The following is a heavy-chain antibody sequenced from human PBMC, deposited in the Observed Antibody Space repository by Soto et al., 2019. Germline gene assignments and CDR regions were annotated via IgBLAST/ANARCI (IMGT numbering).Heavy chain of an antibody. J-gene: IGHJ3*02. CDR2: ISGSGGST. D-gene: IGHD2-15*01. CDR3: AKDLGRYCSGGSCPTDAFDI. V-gene: IGHV3-23*01. CDR1: GFTFSSYA. Sequence: PGGSLRLSCAASGFTFSSYAMSWVRQAPGKGLEWVSAISGSGGSTYYADSVKGRFTISRDNSKNTLYLQMNSLRAEDTAVYYCAKDLGRYCSGGSCPTDAFDIWGQGTMVTVSS.